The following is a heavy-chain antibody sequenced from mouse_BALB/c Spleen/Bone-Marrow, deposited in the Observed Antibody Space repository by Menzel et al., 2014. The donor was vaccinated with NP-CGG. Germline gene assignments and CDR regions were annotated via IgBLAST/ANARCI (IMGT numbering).Heavy chain of an antibody. D-gene: IGHD2-2*01. CDR3: ARVYYGYDGTSSWFAY. Sequence: VQLKQSGPELVKPGASVKMSCNASGYTFTNYVMHWVKQKPGQGLEWIGYINPYNDGTKYNEKFKGKATLTSDKSSSKAYMDPSSLTSEDSAVYDCARVYYGYDGTSSWFAYWGQGTLVTVSA. V-gene: IGHV1-14*01. CDR1: GYTFTNYV. J-gene: IGHJ3*01. CDR2: INPYNDGT.